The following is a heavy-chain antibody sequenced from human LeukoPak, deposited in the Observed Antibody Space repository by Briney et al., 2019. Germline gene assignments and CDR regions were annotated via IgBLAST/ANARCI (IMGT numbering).Heavy chain of an antibody. CDR1: GGSISSSSYY. V-gene: IGHV4-39*07. J-gene: IGHJ3*02. D-gene: IGHD3-3*01. CDR2: INHSGST. CDR3: ARALEIFGLYDAFDI. Sequence: SETLSLTCTVSGGSISSSSYYWGWIRQPPGKGLEWIGEINHSGSTNYNPSLKSRVTISVDTSKNQFSLKLSSVTAADTAVYYCARALEIFGLYDAFDIWGQGTMVTVSS.